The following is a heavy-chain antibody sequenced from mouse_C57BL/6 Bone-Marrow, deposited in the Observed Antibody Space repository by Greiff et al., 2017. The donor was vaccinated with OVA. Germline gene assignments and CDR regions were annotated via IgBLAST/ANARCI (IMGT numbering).Heavy chain of an antibody. CDR2: IYPRSGNT. CDR1: GYTLTSYG. D-gene: IGHD4-1*01. CDR3: ARRGGTNYFDY. Sequence: VQLQQSGAELARPGASVKLSCKASGYTLTSYGISWVKQRTGQGLEWIGEIYPRSGNTYYNEKFKGKATLTADKSSSTAYMELRSLTSEDSAVYFCARRGGTNYFDYWGQGTTLTVSS. J-gene: IGHJ2*01. V-gene: IGHV1-81*01.